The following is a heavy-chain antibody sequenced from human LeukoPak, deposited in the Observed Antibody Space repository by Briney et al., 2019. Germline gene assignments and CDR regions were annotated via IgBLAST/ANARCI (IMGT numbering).Heavy chain of an antibody. V-gene: IGHV1-69*13. CDR3: ARVRSSSWYYLGKYFDY. CDR1: GGTFSSYA. CDR2: IIPIFGTA. D-gene: IGHD6-13*01. Sequence: ASVKVSCKASGGTFSSYAISWVRQAPGQGLEWMGGIIPIFGTANYAQKFQGRVTITADESTSTAYMELSSLRSEDTAVYYCARVRSSSWYYLGKYFDYWGQGTLVTVSS. J-gene: IGHJ4*02.